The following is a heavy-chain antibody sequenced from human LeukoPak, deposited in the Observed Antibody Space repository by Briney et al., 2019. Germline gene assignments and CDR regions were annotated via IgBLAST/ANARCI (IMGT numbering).Heavy chain of an antibody. D-gene: IGHD6-19*01. CDR1: GGSFSGYS. CDR3: ARGRFSGLPRATTSQFDY. V-gene: IGHV4-34*01. Sequence: SETLSLTCAVYGGSFSGYSWTWIRQPPGKGLEWIGEIKDSGSPTFNPPLKSRVTMSVDTSNSQFSVRLSPLTAADTAVYYCARGRFSGLPRATTSQFDYWGQGTLVTVSS. J-gene: IGHJ4*02. CDR2: IKDSGSP.